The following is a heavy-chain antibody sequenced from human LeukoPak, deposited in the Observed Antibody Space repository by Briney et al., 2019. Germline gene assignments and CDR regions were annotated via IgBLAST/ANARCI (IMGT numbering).Heavy chain of an antibody. CDR2: IYHSGST. CDR3: TRGSIAYYYMDV. V-gene: IGHV4-38-2*02. J-gene: IGHJ6*03. D-gene: IGHD3-22*01. CDR1: GDSLSSGYY. Sequence: SETLSLTCTVSGDSLSSGYYWGWIRPPPGKGLEWIGTIYHSGSTYYNPSLKSRVTISVDTSKNQFSLKLSSVTAADTAVYYCTRGSIAYYYMDVWGKGTTVTISS.